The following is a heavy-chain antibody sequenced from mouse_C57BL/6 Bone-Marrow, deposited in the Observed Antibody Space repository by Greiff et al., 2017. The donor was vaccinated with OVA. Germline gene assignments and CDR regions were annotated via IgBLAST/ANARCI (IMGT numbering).Heavy chain of an antibody. CDR2: ISYDGSN. J-gene: IGHJ2*01. CDR3: AREGFYIDY. V-gene: IGHV3-6*01. Sequence: EVKLMESGPGLVKPSQSLSLTCSVTGYSITSGYYWNWIRQFPGNKLEWMGYISYDGSNNYNPSLKNRISITRDTSKNQFFLKLNSVTTEDTATYYWAREGFYIDYWGQGTTLTVSS. CDR1: GYSITSGYY.